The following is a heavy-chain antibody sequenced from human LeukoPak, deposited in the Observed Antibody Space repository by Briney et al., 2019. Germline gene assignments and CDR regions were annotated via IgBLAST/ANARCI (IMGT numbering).Heavy chain of an antibody. J-gene: IGHJ4*02. Sequence: SETLSLTCAVYGGSFSGYYWSWLRQPPGKGLEWIGEINHSGSTNYNPSLKSRVTISVDTSKNQFSLKLSSVTAADTAVYYCARADDSSGYQNWGQGTLVTVSS. CDR1: GGSFSGYY. V-gene: IGHV4-34*01. CDR3: ARADDSSGYQN. CDR2: INHSGST. D-gene: IGHD3-22*01.